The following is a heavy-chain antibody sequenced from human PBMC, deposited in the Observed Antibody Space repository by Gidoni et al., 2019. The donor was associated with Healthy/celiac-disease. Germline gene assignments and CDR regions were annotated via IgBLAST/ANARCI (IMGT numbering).Heavy chain of an antibody. D-gene: IGHD2-2*01. J-gene: IGHJ6*02. CDR2: ISGSGGST. CDR3: AKDRVVVPAAYYYYYGMDV. Sequence: EVQLLESGGGLVQPGGSLRLSCAASGFTFSSYAMSWVRQAPGKGLEWVSAISGSGGSTYYADSVKGRFTISRDNSKNTLYLQMNSLRAEDTAVYYCAKDRVVVPAAYYYYYGMDVWGQGTTVTVSS. CDR1: GFTFSSYA. V-gene: IGHV3-23*01.